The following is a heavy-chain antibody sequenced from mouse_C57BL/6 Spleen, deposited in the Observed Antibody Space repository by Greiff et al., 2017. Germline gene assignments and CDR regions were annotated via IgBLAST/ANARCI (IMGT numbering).Heavy chain of an antibody. Sequence: VQLQQSGPGMVKPSQSLSLTCTVTGYSITSGYDWHWIRHFPGNKLEWMGYISYSGSTNYNPSLKSRISITHDTSKNHFFLKLNSVTTEDTATYYCARGDDGYYVWFAYWGQGTLVTVSA. D-gene: IGHD2-3*01. CDR2: ISYSGST. CDR3: ARGDDGYYVWFAY. J-gene: IGHJ3*01. V-gene: IGHV3-1*01. CDR1: GYSITSGYD.